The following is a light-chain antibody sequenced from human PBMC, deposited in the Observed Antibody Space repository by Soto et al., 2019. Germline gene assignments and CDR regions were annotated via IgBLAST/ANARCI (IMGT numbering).Light chain of an antibody. V-gene: IGLV2-8*01. CDR2: EVS. J-gene: IGLJ2*01. CDR3: TAYAGSNNVV. Sequence: QSVLTQPPSASGSPGQSVTISCTGTSSDVGGYSHVSWYQQHPGKAPKLIIYEVSKRPPGVPDRFSGSKSGNTASLTVSGLQAEDEADYYCTAYAGSNNVVFGGGTKLTVL. CDR1: SSDVGGYSH.